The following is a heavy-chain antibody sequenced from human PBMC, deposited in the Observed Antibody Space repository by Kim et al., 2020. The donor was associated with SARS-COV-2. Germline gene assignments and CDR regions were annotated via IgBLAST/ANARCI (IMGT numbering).Heavy chain of an antibody. CDR2: IYSGGST. CDR3: AREPWAAGTFYYYYYYGMDV. CDR1: GFTVSSNY. Sequence: GGSLRLSCAASGFTVSSNYMSWVRQAPGKGLEWVSVIYSGGSTYYADSVKGRFTISRDNSKNTLYLQMNSLRAEDTAVYYCAREPWAAGTFYYYYYYGMDVWGQGNTVTVSS. D-gene: IGHD6-13*01. J-gene: IGHJ6*02. V-gene: IGHV3-66*02.